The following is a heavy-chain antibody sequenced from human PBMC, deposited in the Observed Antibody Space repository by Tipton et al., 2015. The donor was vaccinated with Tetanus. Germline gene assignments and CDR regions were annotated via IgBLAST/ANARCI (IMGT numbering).Heavy chain of an antibody. D-gene: IGHD6-19*01. Sequence: QLVQSGPEVKEPGASVKVSCKASGYTFTSYAINWVRQPPGQGLAWMGWINTNTGNPTYAQGFTGRFVFSLDTSVSTAYLQISSLKTEDTAVYYCARDGEYSSGYYFEYWGQGTLVTVSS. CDR1: GYTFTSYA. J-gene: IGHJ4*02. CDR2: INTNTGNP. CDR3: ARDGEYSSGYYFEY. V-gene: IGHV7-4-1*02.